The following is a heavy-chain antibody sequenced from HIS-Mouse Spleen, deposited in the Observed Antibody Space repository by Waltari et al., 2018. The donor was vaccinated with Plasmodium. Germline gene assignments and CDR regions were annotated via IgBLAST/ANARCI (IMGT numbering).Heavy chain of an antibody. J-gene: IGHJ2*01. D-gene: IGHD3-3*01. Sequence: QVQLQQWGAGLLKPSETLSLTCALYGGSFSGSYWSWIRQPPGKGREWIGEINHSGSTNYNPSLKSRVTISVDTSKNQFSLKLSSVTAADTAVYYCARVTSSGVYWYFDLWGRGTLVTVSS. V-gene: IGHV4-34*01. CDR3: ARVTSSGVYWYFDL. CDR1: GGSFSGSY. CDR2: INHSGST.